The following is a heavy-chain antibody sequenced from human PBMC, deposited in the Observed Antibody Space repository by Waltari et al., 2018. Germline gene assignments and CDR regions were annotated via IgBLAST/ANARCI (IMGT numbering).Heavy chain of an antibody. Sequence: QVQLVQSGAEVKKPGSSVKVSCKASGGTFSNYAITWVRQAPGQGLDWMGGIIPVFRSAHYAQNLQDRVTMTADESTSTAYMELMGLTSDDTAVYYCARPRTTVGTGLWNDGLQIWGQGTLVTVSS. D-gene: IGHD1-1*01. CDR1: GGTFSNYA. CDR2: IIPVFRSA. CDR3: ARPRTTVGTGLWNDGLQI. J-gene: IGHJ3*02. V-gene: IGHV1-69*01.